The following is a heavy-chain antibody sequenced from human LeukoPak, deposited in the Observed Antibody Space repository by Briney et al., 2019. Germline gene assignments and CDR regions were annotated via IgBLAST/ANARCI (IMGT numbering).Heavy chain of an antibody. J-gene: IGHJ5*02. CDR3: ASHSYDTFDP. D-gene: IGHD3-22*01. V-gene: IGHV1-24*01. CDR2: FDPEDGES. Sequence: ASVKVFCKVSGYTLTELSMHWVRQAPGKGLEWMGGFDPEDGESIYAQKFQGRVTMTEDTSTDTAYMELSSLRSEDTAVYYCASHSYDTFDPWGQGTLVTVSS. CDR1: GYTLTELS.